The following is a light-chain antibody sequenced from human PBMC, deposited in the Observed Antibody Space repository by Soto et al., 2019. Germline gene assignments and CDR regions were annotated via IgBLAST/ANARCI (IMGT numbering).Light chain of an antibody. Sequence: EIVLTQSPATMSLSPGERATLSCKASQSISGYLAWYQQKPGQAPRLLVYDASNRPTVVPARFSGSGFGTDFTLTITSLEPEDSAVYYCQQLSFGYSCVPGTKLEIK. J-gene: IGKJ2*01. V-gene: IGKV3-11*01. CDR1: QSISGY. CDR2: DAS. CDR3: QQLSFGYS.